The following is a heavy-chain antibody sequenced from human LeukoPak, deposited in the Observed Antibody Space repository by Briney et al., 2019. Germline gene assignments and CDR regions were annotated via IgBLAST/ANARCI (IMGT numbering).Heavy chain of an antibody. CDR1: GFSCRIYV. J-gene: IGHJ6*02. CDR2: INNGGSST. CDR3: ARRGAEQGNGLDV. Sequence: TGGSLRLSCVCSGFSCRIYVITWVRQAPGKGLEWVSTINNGGSSTWYADSVKGRFTMSRDNSKTTVSLQMESLRAEDTAVYYCARRGAEQGNGLDVWGQGTTVAVSS. D-gene: IGHD1-26*01. V-gene: IGHV3-23*05.